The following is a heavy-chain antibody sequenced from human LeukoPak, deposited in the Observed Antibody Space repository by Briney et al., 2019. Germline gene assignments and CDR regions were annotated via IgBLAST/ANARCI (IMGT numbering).Heavy chain of an antibody. D-gene: IGHD3-10*01. Sequence: PGGSLRLSCAASGFTFSSHAMHWVRQAPGKGLEWVAVISYDGSNKYYADSVKGRFTISRDNSKNTLYLQMNSLRAEDTAVYYCARDPYGFGELFGYFDYWGQGTLVTVSS. CDR2: ISYDGSNK. V-gene: IGHV3-30-3*01. CDR1: GFTFSSHA. J-gene: IGHJ4*02. CDR3: ARDPYGFGELFGYFDY.